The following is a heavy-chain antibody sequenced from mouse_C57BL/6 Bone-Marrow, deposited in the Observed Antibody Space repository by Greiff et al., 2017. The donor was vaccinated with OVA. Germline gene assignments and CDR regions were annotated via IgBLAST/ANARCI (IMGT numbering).Heavy chain of an antibody. CDR1: GYTFTSYA. J-gene: IGHJ3*01. V-gene: IGHV1-85*01. CDR3: ARSGGYDGIAY. CDR2: IYPRDGST. D-gene: IGHD2-2*01. Sequence: VQLQQSGPELVKPGASVKLSCKASGYTFTSYAINWVKQRPGQGLEWIGWIYPRDGSTKYNEKFKGKATLTVDTSSSTAYMELHSLTSEDSAVYFCARSGGYDGIAYWGQGTLVTVSA.